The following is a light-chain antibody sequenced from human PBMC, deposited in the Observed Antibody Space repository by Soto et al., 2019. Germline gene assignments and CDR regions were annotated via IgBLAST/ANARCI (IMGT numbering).Light chain of an antibody. CDR2: DAS. CDR1: QSVNSNL. J-gene: IGKJ2*01. Sequence: EIVLTQSPGTLSLSPGEGATVSCRASQSVNSNLLAWFQQKPGQAPRLLIHDASRRATGIPDRFSGSGSGTAFTLSIIRLEPEDFAVYYCHQYVSSPLTFGQGTKLEIK. CDR3: HQYVSSPLT. V-gene: IGKV3-20*01.